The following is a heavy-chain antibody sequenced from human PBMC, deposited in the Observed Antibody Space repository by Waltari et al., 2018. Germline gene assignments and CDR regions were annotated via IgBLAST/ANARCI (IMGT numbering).Heavy chain of an antibody. CDR2: ITSGSTYI. D-gene: IGHD6-19*01. CDR1: GFTFSSWG. V-gene: IGHV3-21*02. CDR3: TRDVYGSGGDYFEP. J-gene: IGHJ4*02. Sequence: QLVESGGGLVKPGGSLRLSCSASGFTFSSWGMNWVRQAPGKGLGWIASITSGSTYICYADAVKGRFTISRDDAKDSLYLQVDSLRAEDTGVYYCTRDVYGSGGDYFEPWGQGTLVTVSS.